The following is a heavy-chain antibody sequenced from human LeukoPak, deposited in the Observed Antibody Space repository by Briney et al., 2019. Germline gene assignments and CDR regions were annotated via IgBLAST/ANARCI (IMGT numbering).Heavy chain of an antibody. V-gene: IGHV3-23*01. Sequence: GSLRLSCAASGFTFSSYTMSWVRQAPGKGLEWVSAISGSGGSTYYADSVKGRFTISRDNSKNTLYLQMNSLRAEDTAVYYCAKSTGGWALLSPSDYWGQGTLVTVSS. CDR3: AKSTGGWALLSPSDY. D-gene: IGHD2-8*02. CDR2: ISGSGGST. J-gene: IGHJ4*02. CDR1: GFTFSSYT.